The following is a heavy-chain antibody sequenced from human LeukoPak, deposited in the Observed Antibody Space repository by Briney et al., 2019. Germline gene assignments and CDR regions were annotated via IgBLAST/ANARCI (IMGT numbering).Heavy chain of an antibody. D-gene: IGHD4-17*01. Sequence: SETLSLTRTVSGGSISSYYWSWIRQPPGKGLEWIGYIYHTGSTSYNPSLKGRVTISVDTSKNQFSLKLSSVTAADAAVYYCARGLNRNDYGDYGYWGQGTLVTVSS. CDR1: GGSISSYY. CDR2: IYHTGST. V-gene: IGHV4-59*01. CDR3: ARGLNRNDYGDYGY. J-gene: IGHJ4*02.